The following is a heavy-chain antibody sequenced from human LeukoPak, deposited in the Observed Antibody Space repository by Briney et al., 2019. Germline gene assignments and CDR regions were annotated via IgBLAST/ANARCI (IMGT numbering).Heavy chain of an antibody. Sequence: GASVKVSCKASGYTLTSYYLHWVRQAPGQGLEWMAIINPSGDTTSHAQKFQGRVTMTRDTSASTVYMELSSLRSEDTAVYYCARGLIAVLADYWGQGTLVTVSS. D-gene: IGHD6-19*01. CDR1: GYTLTSYY. V-gene: IGHV1-46*01. CDR3: ARGLIAVLADY. CDR2: INPSGDTT. J-gene: IGHJ4*02.